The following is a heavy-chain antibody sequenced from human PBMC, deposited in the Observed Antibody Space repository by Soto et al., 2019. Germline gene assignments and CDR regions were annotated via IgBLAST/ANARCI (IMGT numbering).Heavy chain of an antibody. CDR3: ARDLISIPGDV. V-gene: IGHV4-59*01. Sequence: SETLSLTCTVSGGSISSYYWSWIRQPPGKGLEWIGYIYYTGSTNYNPSLESRVTISLDTSKNQFSLNLRSVTAADTAVYYCARDLISIPGDVWGKGTTVTVSS. CDR1: GGSISSYY. D-gene: IGHD2-21*01. CDR2: IYYTGST. J-gene: IGHJ6*04.